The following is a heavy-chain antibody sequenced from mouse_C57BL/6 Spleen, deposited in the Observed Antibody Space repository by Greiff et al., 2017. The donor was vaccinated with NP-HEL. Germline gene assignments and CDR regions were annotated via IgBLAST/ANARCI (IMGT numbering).Heavy chain of an antibody. CDR3: TGPLYDGFAY. D-gene: IGHD2-12*01. J-gene: IGHJ3*01. CDR2: IDPEDGDT. Sequence: VQLQQSGAELVRPGASVKLSCTASGFNIKDYYMHWVKQRPEQGLEWIGRIDPEDGDTEYAPKFQGKATLTADTSSNTAYLQLSSLTSEDTAVYYCTGPLYDGFAYWGQGTLVTVSA. CDR1: GFNIKDYY. V-gene: IGHV14-1*01.